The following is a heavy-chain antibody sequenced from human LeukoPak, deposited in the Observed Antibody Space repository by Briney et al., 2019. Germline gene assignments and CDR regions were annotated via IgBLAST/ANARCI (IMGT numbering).Heavy chain of an antibody. J-gene: IGHJ4*02. Sequence: GGSLRLSCVASGFLFTDHWMSWVRQAPGKGQEWVANIKEDESAKFYADSVRGRFTISRDNAKNSLYLQMNNLRVEDTAVYYCARAVDVADYWGRGTLVTVSS. V-gene: IGHV3-7*01. CDR1: GFLFTDHW. CDR2: IKEDESAK. D-gene: IGHD3-16*01. CDR3: ARAVDVADY.